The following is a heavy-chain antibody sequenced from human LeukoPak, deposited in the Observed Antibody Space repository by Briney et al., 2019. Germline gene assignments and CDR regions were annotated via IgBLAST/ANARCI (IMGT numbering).Heavy chain of an antibody. D-gene: IGHD5-24*01. J-gene: IGHJ4*02. CDR2: ISWNSGSI. V-gene: IGHV3-9*01. CDR1: GFTFDDYA. CDR3: AKDSGDGYNNRGLFDY. Sequence: PGRSLRLSCAASGFTFDDYAMHWVRQAPGKGLEWVSGISWNSGSIGYADSVKGRFTISRDNAKNSLYLQMNSLRAEDTALYYCAKDSGDGYNNRGLFDYWGQGTLVTVSS.